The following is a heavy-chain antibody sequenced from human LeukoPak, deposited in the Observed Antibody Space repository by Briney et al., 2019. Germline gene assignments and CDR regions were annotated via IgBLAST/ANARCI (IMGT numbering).Heavy chain of an antibody. Sequence: SETLSLTCSVSAGSITGYYWNWIRQPAGKGLEWIGRIYSSGSTDHNPSLRSRVTMSVDTSKNQFSLKLSSVTAAVTAVYYCARDGYGYSYGLDVFDIWGQGTMVTVS. J-gene: IGHJ3*02. D-gene: IGHD5-18*01. V-gene: IGHV4-4*07. CDR1: AGSITGYY. CDR2: IYSSGST. CDR3: ARDGYGYSYGLDVFDI.